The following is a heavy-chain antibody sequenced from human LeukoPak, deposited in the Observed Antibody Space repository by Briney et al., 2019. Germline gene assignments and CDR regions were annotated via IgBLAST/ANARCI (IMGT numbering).Heavy chain of an antibody. D-gene: IGHD3-3*01. CDR2: ISAYNGNT. CDR1: GYTFTSYG. Sequence: ASVKVSCKASGYTFTSYGISWVRQPPGQGLEWMGWISAYNGNTNYAQKLQGRVTMTTDTSTSTAYMELRSLRSDDTAVYYCARDRGIFGVVTKDAFDIWGQGTMVTVSS. V-gene: IGHV1-18*01. CDR3: ARDRGIFGVVTKDAFDI. J-gene: IGHJ3*02.